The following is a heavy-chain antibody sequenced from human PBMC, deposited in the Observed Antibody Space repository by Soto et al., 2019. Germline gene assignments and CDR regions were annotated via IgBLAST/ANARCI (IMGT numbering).Heavy chain of an antibody. J-gene: IGHJ6*02. V-gene: IGHV1-18*01. CDR3: ARLLGRSYSFRHHYALDV. CDR2: ISGYTGKT. Sequence: ASVKVSCKAPGYYFTTYGISWVRQAPGQGLEWMGWISGYTGKTTYAQSLQGRVTLTTDTSTSTAYMELRSLRAEDTAVYYCARLLGRSYSFRHHYALDVWGQGTTVTV. D-gene: IGHD3-16*01. CDR1: GYYFTTYG.